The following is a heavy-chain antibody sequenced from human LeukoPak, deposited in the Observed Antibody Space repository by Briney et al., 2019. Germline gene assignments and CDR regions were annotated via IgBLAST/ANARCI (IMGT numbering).Heavy chain of an antibody. J-gene: IGHJ4*02. Sequence: GASVKVSCKASGGTFSSYAISWVRQAPGQGLEWMGGIIPIFGTANYAQKFQGRVTITADESTSTAYMELSSLRSEDTAVYYCAREVVATGTYYFDYWGQGTLVTVSS. CDR1: GGTFSSYA. D-gene: IGHD1-1*01. V-gene: IGHV1-69*13. CDR3: AREVVATGTYYFDY. CDR2: IIPIFGTA.